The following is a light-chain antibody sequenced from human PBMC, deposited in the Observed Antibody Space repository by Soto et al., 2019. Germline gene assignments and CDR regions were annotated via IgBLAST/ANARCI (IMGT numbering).Light chain of an antibody. Sequence: DIQMTQSPSTLSASVGDRVTITCRASQSISSWLAWYQQKPGKAPKLLFYKASSLESGVPSRFSGSGSGTEFTLTISSLQPDDSATYYCQQYYTDSYTFGQGTNLEIK. CDR3: QQYYTDSYT. CDR2: KAS. J-gene: IGKJ2*01. CDR1: QSISSW. V-gene: IGKV1-5*03.